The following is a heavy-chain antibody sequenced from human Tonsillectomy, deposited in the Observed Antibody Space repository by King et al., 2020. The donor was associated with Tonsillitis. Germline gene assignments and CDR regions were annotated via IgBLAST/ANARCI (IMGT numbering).Heavy chain of an antibody. J-gene: IGHJ4*02. CDR2: IYYSGST. Sequence: QLQESGPGLVKASETLSLTCTVSGGSISTYYWSWIRQPPGKGLEWIGDIYYSGSTNYNPSLKSRVTISVDTSKNQFSLKLTSVTAADTAVYYCARNAWTYHFHYWGQGAQVTVSS. D-gene: IGHD1-7*01. CDR1: GGSISTYY. CDR3: ARNAWTYHFHY. V-gene: IGHV4-59*01.